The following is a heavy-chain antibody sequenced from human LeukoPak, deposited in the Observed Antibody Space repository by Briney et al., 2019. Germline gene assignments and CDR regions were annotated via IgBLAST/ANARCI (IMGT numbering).Heavy chain of an antibody. D-gene: IGHD4-17*01. CDR1: GFTFSTYW. J-gene: IGHJ4*02. CDR2: ISASGGVT. CDR3: AKGGIYGDCGGF. Sequence: GGSLRLSCAASGFTFSTYWMSWVRQAPGKGLEWVSGISASGGVTYYRDSVKGRFTISRDSSKSTVYLQMNSLRVDDAAVYYCAKGGIYGDCGGFWGQGTLVAVSS. V-gene: IGHV3-23*01.